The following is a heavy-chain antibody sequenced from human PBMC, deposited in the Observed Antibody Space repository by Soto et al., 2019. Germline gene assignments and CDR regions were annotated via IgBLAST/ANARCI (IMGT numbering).Heavy chain of an antibody. CDR2: INPTSGGT. V-gene: IGHV1-2*02. J-gene: IGHJ1*01. Sequence: ASLKGSCKTFGYTFTDYYGHWVRQTPVQGREWMGWINPTSGGTNYAQKFQGRVTMTRDTSISTAYMELSRLRSDDTAVYYCARDLPLLWSGEFTRDKYTWSAFWGKGTPVPVSS. D-gene: IGHD3-10*01. CDR3: ARDLPLLWSGEFTRDKYTWSAF. CDR1: GYTFTDYY.